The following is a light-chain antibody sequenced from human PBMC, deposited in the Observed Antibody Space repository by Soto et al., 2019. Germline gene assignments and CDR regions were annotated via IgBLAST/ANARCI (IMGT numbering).Light chain of an antibody. CDR2: DVS. Sequence: QSVLTQPASVSGSPGQSITISCTETSSDVGGYNYVSWYQQHPGKAPKLMIYDVSNRPSGVSNRFSGSKSGNTASLTISGLQAEDEADYYCSSYTGSSTPLVFGGGTKLTVL. V-gene: IGLV2-14*01. CDR1: SSDVGGYNY. J-gene: IGLJ2*01. CDR3: SSYTGSSTPLV.